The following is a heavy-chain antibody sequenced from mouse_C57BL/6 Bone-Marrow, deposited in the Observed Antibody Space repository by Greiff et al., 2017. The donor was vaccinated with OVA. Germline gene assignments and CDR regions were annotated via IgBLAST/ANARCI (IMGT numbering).Heavy chain of an antibody. CDR2: INYDGSST. V-gene: IGHV5-16*01. J-gene: IGHJ2*01. CDR3: ARGFYSLYFDY. D-gene: IGHD2-1*01. Sequence: EVQRVESEGGLVQPGSSMKLSCTASGFTFSDYYMAWVRQVPEKGLEWVANINYDGSSTYYLDSLKSRFIISRDNAKNILYLQMSSLKSEDTATYYCARGFYSLYFDYWGQGTTLTVSS. CDR1: GFTFSDYY.